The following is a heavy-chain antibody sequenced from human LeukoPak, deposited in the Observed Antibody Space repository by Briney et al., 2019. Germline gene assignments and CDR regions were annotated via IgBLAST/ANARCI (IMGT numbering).Heavy chain of an antibody. CDR2: ISWNSGSI. CDR3: AKASDILTGYYSEVDY. CDR1: GFTFYDYA. J-gene: IGHJ4*02. V-gene: IGHV3-9*01. Sequence: GRSLRLSCAASGFTFYDYAMHWVRQAPGKGLEWVSGISWNSGSIGYADSVEGRFTISRDNAKNSLYLQMNSLRAEDTALYYCAKASDILTGYYSEVDYWGQGTLVTVSS. D-gene: IGHD3-9*01.